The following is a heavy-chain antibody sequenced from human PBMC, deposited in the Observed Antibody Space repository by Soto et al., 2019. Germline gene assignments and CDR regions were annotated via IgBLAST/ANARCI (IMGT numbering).Heavy chain of an antibody. Sequence: GGSLRLSCAASGFTFSSYAMSWVRQAPGKGLEWVSAISGSGGSTYYADSVKGRFTISRDNSKNTLYLQMNSLRAEDTAVYYCASQVRKLGMGKVDYWGQGTLVTVSS. D-gene: IGHD7-27*01. CDR2: ISGSGGST. V-gene: IGHV3-23*01. J-gene: IGHJ4*02. CDR1: GFTFSSYA. CDR3: ASQVRKLGMGKVDY.